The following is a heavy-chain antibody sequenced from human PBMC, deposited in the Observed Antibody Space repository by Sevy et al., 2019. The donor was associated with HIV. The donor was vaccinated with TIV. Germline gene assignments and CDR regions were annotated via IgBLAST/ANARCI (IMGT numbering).Heavy chain of an antibody. Sequence: GGSLRLSCAASGFTFSDYYMSWIRQAPGKGLEWVSYISSSGSTIYYADSVKGRFTISRDNAKNSLYLQMNSLRAEDTAVHYCARDEMITFGGANFDYWGQGTLVTVSS. J-gene: IGHJ4*02. CDR3: ARDEMITFGGANFDY. D-gene: IGHD3-16*01. V-gene: IGHV3-11*01. CDR2: ISSSGSTI. CDR1: GFTFSDYY.